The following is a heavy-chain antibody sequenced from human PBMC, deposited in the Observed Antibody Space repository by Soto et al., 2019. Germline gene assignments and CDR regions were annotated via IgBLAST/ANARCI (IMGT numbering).Heavy chain of an antibody. Sequence: GGSLRLSCAASGFTFSSYGMHWVRQAPGKGLEWVAVIWYDGSNKYYADSVKGRFTISRDNSKNTLYLQMNSLRAEDTAVYYCARARHYYGSGSLTADAFDIWGQGTMVNVSS. D-gene: IGHD3-10*01. V-gene: IGHV3-33*01. CDR1: GFTFSSYG. CDR2: IWYDGSNK. J-gene: IGHJ3*02. CDR3: ARARHYYGSGSLTADAFDI.